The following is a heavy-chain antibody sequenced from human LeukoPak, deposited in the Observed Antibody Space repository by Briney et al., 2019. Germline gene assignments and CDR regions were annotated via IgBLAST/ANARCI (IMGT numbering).Heavy chain of an antibody. Sequence: PGGSLRLSCIASGFSFGDYAMSWVRQAPGKGLEWVSYISSSGSTIYYADSVKGRLTISRDNAKNSLYLQMNSLRAEDTAVYYCARDFVAYRHYFDYWGQGTLVTVSS. V-gene: IGHV3-11*04. CDR1: GFSFGDYA. J-gene: IGHJ4*02. CDR3: ARDFVAYRHYFDY. CDR2: ISSSGSTI. D-gene: IGHD2-21*01.